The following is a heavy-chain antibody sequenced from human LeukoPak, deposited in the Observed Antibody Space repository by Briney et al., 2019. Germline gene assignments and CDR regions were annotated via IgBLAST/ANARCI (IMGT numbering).Heavy chain of an antibody. V-gene: IGHV5-51*01. Sequence: HGESLKISCKGSGYSFTSYWIGWVRQMPGKGLEWMGIIYPGDSDTRYSPSFQGQVTISADKSISTAYLQWSSLKASDTAMYYCARSPYYGSGSYTYFDYWGQGTLVTVSS. CDR1: GYSFTSYW. D-gene: IGHD3-10*01. J-gene: IGHJ4*02. CDR2: IYPGDSDT. CDR3: ARSPYYGSGSYTYFDY.